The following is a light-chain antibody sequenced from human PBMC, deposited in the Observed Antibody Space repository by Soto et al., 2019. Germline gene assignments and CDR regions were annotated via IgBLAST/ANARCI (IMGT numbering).Light chain of an antibody. V-gene: IGLV2-14*03. CDR1: SSDIGSYNR. CDR2: NVS. CDR3: SSYTSNTTLVV. J-gene: IGLJ2*01. Sequence: QSALTQPASVSGSPGKSITISCTGTSSDIGSYNRVSWYQQHPGKAPKLMIFNVSNRPSGVSDRFSGSKSGNTASLTIAGLQPEDEADYHCSSYTSNTTLVVFGGGTQLTVL.